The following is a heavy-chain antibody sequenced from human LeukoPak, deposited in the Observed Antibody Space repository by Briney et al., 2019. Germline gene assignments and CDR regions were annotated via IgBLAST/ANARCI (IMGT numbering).Heavy chain of an antibody. V-gene: IGHV3-21*01. CDR1: GFAFSSYN. Sequence: GGSLRLSCAASGFAFSSYNMKWVRQAPGKGMEGVSSISGSSSYIYYADSAKGRFSISRDNAKNSLYLQMNSLRAEDTAVYYCARAATVGTTRPGTHFDYWGQGTLVTVSS. D-gene: IGHD1-26*01. J-gene: IGHJ4*02. CDR3: ARAATVGTTRPGTHFDY. CDR2: ISGSSSYI.